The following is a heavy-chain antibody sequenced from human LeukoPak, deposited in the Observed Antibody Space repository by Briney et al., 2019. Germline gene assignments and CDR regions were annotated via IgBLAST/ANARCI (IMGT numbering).Heavy chain of an antibody. J-gene: IGHJ4*01. CDR3: ARHDYDTTGYRRDYYFDY. CDR2: IYYSGYT. D-gene: IGHD3-22*01. Sequence: SESLSLTCTVSGGSVSSSSYYWGWLRPPPGKGLEWIGSIYYSGYTYNNPSLKSRLTMSVDTSENQFSLKLSSVTAADTAVYYCARHDYDTTGYRRDYYFDYWGHGTLVAVSS. CDR1: GGSVSSSSYY. V-gene: IGHV4-39*01.